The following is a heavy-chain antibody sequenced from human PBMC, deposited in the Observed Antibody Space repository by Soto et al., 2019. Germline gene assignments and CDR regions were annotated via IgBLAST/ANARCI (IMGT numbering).Heavy chain of an antibody. Sequence: EVQLVESGGGLVQPGRSLRLACAASGFTFDEYGMHWVRQAPGKGLEWVAGISWNGGTKDYAASVKGRFTISRDSAKNSLYLQMNSLRAEDTALYYCEKDIQPPPEGINYYFYYMDVWGKGTAVTVSS. CDR3: EKDIQPPPEGINYYFYYMDV. CDR2: ISWNGGTK. CDR1: GFTFDEYG. D-gene: IGHD5-18*01. J-gene: IGHJ6*03. V-gene: IGHV3-9*01.